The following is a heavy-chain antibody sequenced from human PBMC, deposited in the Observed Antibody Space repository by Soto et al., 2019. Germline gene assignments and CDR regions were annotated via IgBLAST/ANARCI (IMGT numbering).Heavy chain of an antibody. D-gene: IGHD1-1*01. Sequence: ASVKVSCKASGYTFTSYAMHWVRQAPGQRLEWMGWINAGNGNTKYSQKFQGRVNITRDTSASSVYMEMSSLTSEDTAVYYCARSSTVDTTAGGTHFDYWGQGTLVTVSS. CDR2: INAGNGNT. CDR1: GYTFTSYA. V-gene: IGHV1-3*01. J-gene: IGHJ4*02. CDR3: ARSSTVDTTAGGTHFDY.